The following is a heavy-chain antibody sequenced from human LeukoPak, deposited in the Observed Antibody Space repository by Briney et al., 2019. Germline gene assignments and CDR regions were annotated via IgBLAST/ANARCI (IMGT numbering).Heavy chain of an antibody. CDR1: GGSFSGYY. CDR3: ARDYYDSSGYFDY. J-gene: IGHJ4*02. V-gene: IGHV4-34*01. CDR2: INHSGST. D-gene: IGHD3-22*01. Sequence: SETLSLTCAVYGGSFSGYYWSWIRQPPGKGLEWIGEINHSGSTNYNPSLKSRVTISVDTSKNQFSLKLSSVTAADTAVYYCARDYYDSSGYFDYWGQGTLVTVSS.